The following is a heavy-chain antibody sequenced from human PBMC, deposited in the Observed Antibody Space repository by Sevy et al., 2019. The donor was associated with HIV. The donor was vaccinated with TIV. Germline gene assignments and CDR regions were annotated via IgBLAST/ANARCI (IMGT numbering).Heavy chain of an antibody. V-gene: IGHV3-30*18. Sequence: GGSLRLSCAASGFTFSSFGMHWVRQVPGKGLEWVSFISYDGSDKRYVDSVKGRLPISRDSSKNTLYLQMNSLRGGDTAVYYCAKDGPPYYTSGSYMYYFDYWGQGALVTVSS. CDR2: ISYDGSDK. CDR1: GFTFSSFG. CDR3: AKDGPPYYTSGSYMYYFDY. J-gene: IGHJ4*02. D-gene: IGHD3-10*01.